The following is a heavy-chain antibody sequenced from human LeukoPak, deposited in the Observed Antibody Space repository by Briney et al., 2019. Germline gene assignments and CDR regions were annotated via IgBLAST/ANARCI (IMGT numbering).Heavy chain of an antibody. V-gene: IGHV3-21*01. Sequence: GGSLRLSCAASGFTFSSYSMNWVRQAPGKGLEWVSSISSSSSYIYYADSVKGRFTISRDNAKNSLYLQMNSLRAEDTAVYYCARVRGRVAPAGPSGVWYYFDYWGQGTLVTASS. CDR2: ISSSSSYI. CDR1: GFTFSSYS. D-gene: IGHD2-2*01. CDR3: ARVRGRVAPAGPSGVWYYFDY. J-gene: IGHJ4*02.